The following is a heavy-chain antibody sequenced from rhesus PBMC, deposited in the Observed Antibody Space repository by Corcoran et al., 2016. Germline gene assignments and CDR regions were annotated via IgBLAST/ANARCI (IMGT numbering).Heavy chain of an antibody. CDR2: IWYDEKKK. J-gene: IGHJ4*01. CDR3: GKRGAAGLYYFDY. CDR1: GFTFSSYG. Sequence: EVQLVESGGGLVQPGGSLRLSCAASGFTFSSYGMHWVRQAPGKGLEWGEVIWYDEKKKYYADSVNDRFTSSRDNSKNMLYLQMNNLRVEDMAVYYCGKRGAAGLYYFDYWGQGVLVTVSS. D-gene: IGHD6-13*01. V-gene: IGHV3-54*02.